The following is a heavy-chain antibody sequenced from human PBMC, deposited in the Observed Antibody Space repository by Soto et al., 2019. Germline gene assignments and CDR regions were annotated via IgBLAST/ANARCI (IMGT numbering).Heavy chain of an antibody. D-gene: IGHD3-22*01. J-gene: IGHJ4*02. Sequence: SETLSLTCTVSGGSISSGDYYWSWIRQPPGKGLEWIGYIYYSGSTYYNPSLKSRVTISVDTSKNQFSLKLSSVTAADKAVYYCARYYDSSGYYLHFDYWGQGTLVTVSS. CDR2: IYYSGST. V-gene: IGHV4-30-4*01. CDR3: ARYYDSSGYYLHFDY. CDR1: GGSISSGDYY.